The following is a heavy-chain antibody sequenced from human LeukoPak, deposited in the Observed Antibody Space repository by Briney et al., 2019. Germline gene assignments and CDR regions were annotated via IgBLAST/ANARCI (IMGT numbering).Heavy chain of an antibody. CDR3: AKEVGSGWCAILGGYYGMDV. CDR1: GFTFSSYW. J-gene: IGHJ6*02. Sequence: GGSLRLSCAASGFTFSSYWMTWVRQAPGKGLEWVANIKEDGSEKYYVDSVKGRFTISRDNAKNSLYLQMNSLRAEDTAVYYCAKEVGSGWCAILGGYYGMDVWGQGTTVTVSS. D-gene: IGHD6-19*01. CDR2: IKEDGSEK. V-gene: IGHV3-7*01.